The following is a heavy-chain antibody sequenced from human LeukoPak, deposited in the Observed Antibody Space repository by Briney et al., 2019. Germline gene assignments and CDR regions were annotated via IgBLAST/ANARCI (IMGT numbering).Heavy chain of an antibody. V-gene: IGHV3-30*02. Sequence: PGGSLRLSCAASGFTFSSYGMHWVRQAPGKGLEWVAFIRYDGSNKYYADSVKGRFTISRDNSKNTLYLQMNSLRAEDTAVYYCAKRDIVVVPAPHYYYYYYYMDVWGKGTTVTISS. D-gene: IGHD2-2*01. CDR1: GFTFSSYG. CDR2: IRYDGSNK. J-gene: IGHJ6*03. CDR3: AKRDIVVVPAPHYYYYYYYMDV.